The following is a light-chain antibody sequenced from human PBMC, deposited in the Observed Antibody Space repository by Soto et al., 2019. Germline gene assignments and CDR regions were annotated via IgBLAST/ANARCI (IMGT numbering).Light chain of an antibody. J-gene: IGKJ4*01. Sequence: EIVLTQSAGTLSLSPGERATLSCRASQTVSGSYLAWFQQKPGQAPRLLIYAASTRAAGVPDRFSGSGSGTDFSLTINRLEPEDFAVYYCQQYYSYPLTFGGGTKVEIK. CDR1: QTVSGSY. CDR3: QQYYSYPLT. CDR2: AAS. V-gene: IGKV3-20*01.